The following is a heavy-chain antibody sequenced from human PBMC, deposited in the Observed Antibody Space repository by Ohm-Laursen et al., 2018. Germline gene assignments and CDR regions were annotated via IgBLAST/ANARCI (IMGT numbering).Heavy chain of an antibody. Sequence: SLRLSCSASGFTFSDYYMSWIRQAPGKGLEWVSYISSSGSTIYYADSVKGRFTISRDNAKNSLYLQMNSLRAEDTAVYYCARDSYYYYGMDVWGQGTTVTVSS. CDR2: ISSSGSTI. CDR3: ARDSYYYYGMDV. V-gene: IGHV3-11*01. J-gene: IGHJ6*02. CDR1: GFTFSDYY.